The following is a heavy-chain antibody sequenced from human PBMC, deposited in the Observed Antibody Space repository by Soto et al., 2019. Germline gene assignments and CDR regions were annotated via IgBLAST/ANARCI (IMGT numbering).Heavy chain of an antibody. Sequence: QVTLEESGPLLVKPTETLTLTCTVSGFSLSNPRMGVSWIRQPPGRALEWLAHIFSNDEKSYSTSLKSRLTISKDTSKSQVVLIMTNLDSVDTGTYYCARIAGGYCSRGGCSSFYSYGMDIWGQGTTVTVSS. CDR3: ARIAGGYCSRGGCSSFYSYGMDI. V-gene: IGHV2-26*01. J-gene: IGHJ6*02. CDR1: GFSLSNPRMG. D-gene: IGHD2-15*01. CDR2: IFSNDEK.